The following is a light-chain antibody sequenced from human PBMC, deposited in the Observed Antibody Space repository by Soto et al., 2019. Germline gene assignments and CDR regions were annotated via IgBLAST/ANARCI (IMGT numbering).Light chain of an antibody. CDR1: SSDVGGYNY. CDR3: SSYTSSNTRV. CDR2: EVS. Sequence: QSALTQPASVSGSPGQSITISCTGTSSDVGGYNYVSWYQQDPGKAPKLMIYEVSNRPSGVSNRFSGSKSGNTASLTISGLQAEDEADYYCSSYTSSNTRVLGTGTKLTVL. V-gene: IGLV2-14*01. J-gene: IGLJ1*01.